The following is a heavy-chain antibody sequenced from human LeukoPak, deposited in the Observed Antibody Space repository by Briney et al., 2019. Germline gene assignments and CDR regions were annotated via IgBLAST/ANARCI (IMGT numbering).Heavy chain of an antibody. V-gene: IGHV3-23*01. CDR1: GFTFSSYA. Sequence: GGSLRLSCAASGFTFSSYAMSWVRQAPGKGLEWVSAISGSGGSTYYADSVKGRFTISRDNSKNTLYLQMNSLRAEDTAVYYCAKDPCWRRCYYYYYMDVWGKGTTVTVSS. CDR2: ISGSGGST. J-gene: IGHJ6*03. CDR3: AKDPCWRRCYYYYYMDV. D-gene: IGHD2-21*01.